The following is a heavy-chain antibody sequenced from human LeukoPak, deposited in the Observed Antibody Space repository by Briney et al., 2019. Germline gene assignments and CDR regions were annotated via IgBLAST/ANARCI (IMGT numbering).Heavy chain of an antibody. Sequence: ASVKVSCKASGYTFTGYYMHWVRQAPGQGLEWMGWINPNSGGTNYAQKFQGRVTMTRDTSISTAYMELSRLRSDDTAVYYCARARYYYGSGNFDYWGQGTLVTVSS. CDR1: GYTFTGYY. D-gene: IGHD3-10*01. V-gene: IGHV1-2*02. CDR3: ARARYYYGSGNFDY. CDR2: INPNSGGT. J-gene: IGHJ4*02.